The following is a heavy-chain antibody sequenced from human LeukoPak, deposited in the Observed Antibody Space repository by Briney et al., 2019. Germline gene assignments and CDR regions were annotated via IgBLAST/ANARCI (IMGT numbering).Heavy chain of an antibody. D-gene: IGHD3-22*01. J-gene: IGHJ4*02. Sequence: SETLSLTCAVYGGSFSGYYWSWIRQPPGKGLEWIGEINHSGSTNYNPSLKSRVTISVDTSKNQLSLKLSSVTAADTAVYYCARANENYYDSSGYFNWGQGTLVTVSS. V-gene: IGHV4-34*01. CDR3: ARANENYYDSSGYFN. CDR1: GGSFSGYY. CDR2: INHSGST.